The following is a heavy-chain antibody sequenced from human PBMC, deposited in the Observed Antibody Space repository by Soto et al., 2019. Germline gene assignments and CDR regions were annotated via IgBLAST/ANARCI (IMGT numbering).Heavy chain of an antibody. Sequence: GGSLRLSCAASRLTFNIYDISWVRQAQGKGLEWVALISHDGSNKYYAESVKGRFLISRDNSKNTLFLQMNSLRTDDTAVYHCGIIHSGSFGFDIWGQGIVVTVSS. J-gene: IGHJ3*02. D-gene: IGHD1-26*01. CDR3: GIIHSGSFGFDI. CDR1: RLTFNIYD. V-gene: IGHV3-30*03. CDR2: ISHDGSNK.